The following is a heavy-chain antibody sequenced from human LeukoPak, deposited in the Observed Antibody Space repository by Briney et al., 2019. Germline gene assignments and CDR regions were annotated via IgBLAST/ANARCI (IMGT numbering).Heavy chain of an antibody. CDR3: AKSSSGGWYLLGDAFDI. Sequence: GGSLRLSCAASGFTFSSHGIHWVRQAPGRGLEWVAVISYAGSDKYYADSVKGRFTISRDNSKNTLYLQMNSLRAEDTAVYYCAKSSSGGWYLLGDAFDIWGQGTLVTVSS. CDR2: ISYAGSDK. J-gene: IGHJ3*02. V-gene: IGHV3-30*18. CDR1: GFTFSSHG. D-gene: IGHD6-19*01.